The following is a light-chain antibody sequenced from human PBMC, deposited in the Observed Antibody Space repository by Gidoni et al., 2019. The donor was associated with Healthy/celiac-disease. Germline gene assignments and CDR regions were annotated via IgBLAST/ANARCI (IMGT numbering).Light chain of an antibody. Sequence: SYELTQPPSVSVSPGQTARITCSGDALPKQYAYWYQQKPGQAPVLGIYKDSERPSGIPERISGSSSGTTVTLTISGVQAEEEADYYCQSADSSGTYEVFGGGTKLTVL. J-gene: IGLJ3*02. V-gene: IGLV3-25*02. CDR2: KDS. CDR3: QSADSSGTYEV. CDR1: ALPKQY.